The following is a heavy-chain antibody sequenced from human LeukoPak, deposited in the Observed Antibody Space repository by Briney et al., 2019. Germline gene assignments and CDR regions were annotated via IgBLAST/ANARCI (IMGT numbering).Heavy chain of an antibody. CDR2: IYSGGST. CDR3: ARLAVAGPFDY. CDR1: GFTVSSNY. V-gene: IGHV3-66*04. J-gene: IGHJ4*02. Sequence: GGSLRLSCAASGFTVSSNYMSRVRQAPGKGLEWVSVIYSGGSTYYADSVKGRFTISRDNAKNSLYLQMNSLRAEDTAVYYCARLAVAGPFDYWGQGTLVTVSS. D-gene: IGHD6-19*01.